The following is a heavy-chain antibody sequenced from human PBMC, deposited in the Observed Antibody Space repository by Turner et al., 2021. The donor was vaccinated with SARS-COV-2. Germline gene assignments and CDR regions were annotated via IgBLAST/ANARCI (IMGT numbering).Heavy chain of an antibody. CDR1: GFTVSSNY. CDR2: IYSGGST. V-gene: IGHV3-53*04. CDR3: ARETWGRDPDY. Sequence: EVQLVESGGGLVQPGGSLRLSCAASGFTVSSNYMSWVRQAPGKGPEWVSVIYSGGSTYYADSVKGRFTISRHNSKNTLYLQMNSLRAEDTAVYYCARETWGRDPDYWGQGTLVTVSS. J-gene: IGHJ4*02. D-gene: IGHD3-16*01.